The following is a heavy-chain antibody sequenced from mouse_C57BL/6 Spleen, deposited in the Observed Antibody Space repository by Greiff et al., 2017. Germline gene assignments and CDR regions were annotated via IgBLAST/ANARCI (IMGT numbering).Heavy chain of an antibody. CDR1: GYTFTSYW. V-gene: IGHV1-61*01. D-gene: IGHD1-1*01. CDR2: IYPSDSET. Sequence: QVQLQQPGAELVRPGSSVKLSCKASGYTFTSYWMDWVKQRPGQGLEWIGNIYPSDSETHYNQKFKDKATLTVDKSSSTAYMQLSSLPSADSAVYYCAILPPSYYYGSRAPLLAMDYWGQGTSVTVSS. J-gene: IGHJ4*01. CDR3: AILPPSYYYGSRAPLLAMDY.